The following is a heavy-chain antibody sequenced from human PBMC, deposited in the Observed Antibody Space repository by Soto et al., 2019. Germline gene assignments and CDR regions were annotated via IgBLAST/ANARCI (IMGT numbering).Heavy chain of an antibody. Sequence: QVQLVQSGAEVKKPGASVKVSCKASGYTFTSYYIHWVRQAPGQGLEWMGIINPNTGSTSSTQRFRGRLTIDRDTSTSTVYMELSSLGSEDTAVYYCVRDTNVALTFHYYGMDVWGQGTTVTVSS. CDR1: GYTFTSYY. D-gene: IGHD1-1*01. CDR3: VRDTNVALTFHYYGMDV. J-gene: IGHJ6*02. V-gene: IGHV1-46*01. CDR2: INPNTGST.